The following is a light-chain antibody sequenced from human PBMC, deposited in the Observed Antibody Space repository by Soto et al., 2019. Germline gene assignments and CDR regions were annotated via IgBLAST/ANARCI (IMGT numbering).Light chain of an antibody. CDR3: QQCSSRPT. Sequence: EIVLTQSPATLSLSPGERATLSCRASQSVSSYLAWYQQKPGQAPRLLIYDASNRATGIPARFSGSGSGTVFTPTISSLEPDYVADYCYQQCSSRPTFGGGTKVEIK. CDR2: DAS. J-gene: IGKJ4*01. CDR1: QSVSSY. V-gene: IGKV3-11*01.